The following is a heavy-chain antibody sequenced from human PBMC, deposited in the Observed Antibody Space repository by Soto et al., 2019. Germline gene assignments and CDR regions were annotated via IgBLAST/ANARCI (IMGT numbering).Heavy chain of an antibody. CDR2: ILPVFGTT. V-gene: IGHV1-69*06. CDR1: GDTSSNYG. Sequence: SVEVSCKASGDTSSNYGVSWVRRAPGQGLEWMGGILPVFGTTTYARNFQGRITITADKSTSTVYMELTSLRSDDTATYYCARDPDEVVGTDYHYYGMDVWDQGATVTVSS. D-gene: IGHD1-26*01. J-gene: IGHJ6*02. CDR3: ARDPDEVVGTDYHYYGMDV.